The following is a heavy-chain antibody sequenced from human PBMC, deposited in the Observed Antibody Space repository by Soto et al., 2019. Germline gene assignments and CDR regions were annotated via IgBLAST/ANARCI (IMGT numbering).Heavy chain of an antibody. V-gene: IGHV4-30-4*01. CDR2: IYKSTTT. J-gene: IGHJ5*01. CDR1: GDSISTVDYF. D-gene: IGHD2-15*01. CDR3: ARGRYCLNGRCFPNWFDS. Sequence: PSGTLSLTFSVSGDSISTVDYFWAWIRQPPGQALEYIGYIYKSTTTYYNPSFESRVAISLDTSKSHFSLTVTSVTAADTAVYFCARGRYCLNGRCFPNWFDSCGQGTPVPVSP.